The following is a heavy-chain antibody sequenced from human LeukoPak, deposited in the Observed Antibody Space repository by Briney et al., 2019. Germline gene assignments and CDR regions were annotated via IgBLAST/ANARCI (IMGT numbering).Heavy chain of an antibody. D-gene: IGHD1-20*01. CDR3: AHSYYNWHEGAFDI. Sequence: SGPTLVNPTQTLTLTCTFSGFSLNTGGVGVAWIRQPPGKALEWLALIYWDDDKHYSPSLKSRLTITKDTFKNQVVLTMTNMDPVDTATYFCAHSYYNWHEGAFDIWGQGTLVTVSS. CDR2: IYWDDDK. J-gene: IGHJ3*02. V-gene: IGHV2-5*02. CDR1: GFSLNTGGVG.